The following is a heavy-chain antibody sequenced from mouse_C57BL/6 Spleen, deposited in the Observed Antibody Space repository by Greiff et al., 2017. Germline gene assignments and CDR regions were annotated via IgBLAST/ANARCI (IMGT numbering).Heavy chain of an antibody. CDR3: ARSGQLRRFDY. Sequence: QVQLQQPGAELVRPGSSVKLSCKASGYTFTSYWMHWVKQRPIQGLEWIGNIDPSDSETHYNQKFKDKATLTVDKSSRTAYMQLSSLTSEDSAVYYCARSGQLRRFDYWGQGTTLTVSS. D-gene: IGHD3-2*02. CDR1: GYTFTSYW. CDR2: IDPSDSET. J-gene: IGHJ2*01. V-gene: IGHV1-52*01.